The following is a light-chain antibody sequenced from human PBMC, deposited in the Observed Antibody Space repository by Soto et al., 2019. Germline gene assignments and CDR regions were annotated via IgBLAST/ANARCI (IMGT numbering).Light chain of an antibody. J-gene: IGLJ7*01. V-gene: IGLV2-8*01. CDR2: EVT. CDR3: SSYAGNNNFVV. Sequence: QSVLTQPPSASGSPGQSVTISCTGTSSDVGSYNYVSWYQHHPGKAPKLIIYEVTKRPSGVPDRFSGSKSGNTASLTVSGLQAEDEADYYCSSYAGNNNFVVFGGGTQLTVL. CDR1: SSDVGSYNY.